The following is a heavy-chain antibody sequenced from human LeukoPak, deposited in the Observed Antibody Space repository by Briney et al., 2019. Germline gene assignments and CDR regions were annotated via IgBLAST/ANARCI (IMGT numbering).Heavy chain of an antibody. Sequence: PGGSLRLSCEASGFILKNHWMTWVRQAPGKGLGWVAHINPDGSEKFYVDSVKGRFTISRDNAKNSLFPQLNSLRAEDTAVYYCARVWQYYYDYSAFDMWGQGTMVTVS. D-gene: IGHD3-16*01. CDR1: GFILKNHW. J-gene: IGHJ3*02. CDR3: ARVWQYYYDYSAFDM. V-gene: IGHV3-7*01. CDR2: INPDGSEK.